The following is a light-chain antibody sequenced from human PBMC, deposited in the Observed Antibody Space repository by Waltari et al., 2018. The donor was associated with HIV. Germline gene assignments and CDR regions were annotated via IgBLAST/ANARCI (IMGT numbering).Light chain of an antibody. J-gene: IGLJ2*01. CDR3: CSYAGSVV. CDR2: EVS. V-gene: IGLV2-23*02. CDR1: SSDVGSYNL. Sequence: QSALTQPASVSGSPGQSITISCTGTSSDVGSYNLVSWYQQHPGKAPKLMIYEVSKRPSGVYNRFSGSKSGNTASLTISGLQAEDEADYYCCSYAGSVVFGGGTKLTVL.